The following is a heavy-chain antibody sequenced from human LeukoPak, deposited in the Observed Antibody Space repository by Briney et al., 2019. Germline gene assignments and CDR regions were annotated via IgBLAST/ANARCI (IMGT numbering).Heavy chain of an antibody. CDR3: ARDWGGEGRPTDY. J-gene: IGHJ4*02. Sequence: GGSLRLSCAVSGLTFSSSWMSWVRQAPGKGLEWVANIKGGGSKKNYVDSVKGRFTISRDNAKNSLYLQMNSLRAEDTAVYYCARDWGGEGRPTDYWGQGTLVTVSS. V-gene: IGHV3-7*01. D-gene: IGHD3-16*01. CDR2: IKGGGSKK. CDR1: GLTFSSSW.